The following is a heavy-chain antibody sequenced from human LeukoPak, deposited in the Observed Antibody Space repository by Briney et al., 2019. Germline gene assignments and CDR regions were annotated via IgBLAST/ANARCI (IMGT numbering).Heavy chain of an antibody. CDR1: GYIFIGYY. Sequence: ASVKVSCKASGYIFIGYYIHWVRQAPGRGLEWMGIINPSGGSTTYAQKFQGRVTMTRDTSTSTVYMGLSSLRSEDTAIYYCAREYCSGGSCYSSGYWGQGTLVTVSS. J-gene: IGHJ4*02. D-gene: IGHD2-15*01. CDR3: AREYCSGGSCYSSGY. CDR2: INPSGGST. V-gene: IGHV1-46*01.